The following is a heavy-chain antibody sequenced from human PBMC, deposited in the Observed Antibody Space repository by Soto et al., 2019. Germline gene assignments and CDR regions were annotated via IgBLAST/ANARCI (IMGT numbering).Heavy chain of an antibody. CDR1: GGTFSSYT. CDR2: IIPILGIA. V-gene: IGHV1-69*10. J-gene: IGHJ4*02. CDR3: ARDLYRATQGYYFDY. Sequence: SVKVSCKASGGTFSSYTISWVRQAPGQGLEWMGGIIPILGIANYAQKFQGRVTITADKSTSTAYMELSSLRSEDTAVYYCARDLYRATQGYYFDYWGQGTLVTVSS. D-gene: IGHD2-2*02.